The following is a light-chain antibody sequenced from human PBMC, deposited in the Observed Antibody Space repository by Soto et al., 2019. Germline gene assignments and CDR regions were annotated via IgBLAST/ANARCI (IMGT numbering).Light chain of an antibody. CDR3: SSYTRSSTVV. Sequence: QSALTQPASVSGSPGQSITISCTGTSSDVGGYNYVSWSQQHPGKAPKLMIYEVSNRPSGVSNRFSGSKSGNTASLTISGLQAEDEADYYCSSYTRSSTVVFGGGTKLTVL. V-gene: IGLV2-14*01. CDR2: EVS. CDR1: SSDVGGYNY. J-gene: IGLJ2*01.